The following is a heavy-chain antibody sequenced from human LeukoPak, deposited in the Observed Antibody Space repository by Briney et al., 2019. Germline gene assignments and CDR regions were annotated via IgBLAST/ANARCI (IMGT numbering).Heavy chain of an antibody. Sequence: ASVKVSCKASGYTFTSYGISWVRQAPGQGLEWMGWISAYNGNTNYAQKLQGRVTMTTDTSTSTAYMELRSLRSDDTAVYYCARDLGYYYGSGDRGNWFDPWGQGTLVTVSS. V-gene: IGHV1-18*01. CDR2: ISAYNGNT. J-gene: IGHJ5*02. CDR1: GYTFTSYG. D-gene: IGHD3-10*01. CDR3: ARDLGYYYGSGDRGNWFDP.